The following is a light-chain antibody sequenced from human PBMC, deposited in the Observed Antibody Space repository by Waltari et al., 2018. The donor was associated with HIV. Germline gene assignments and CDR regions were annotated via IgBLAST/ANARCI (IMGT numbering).Light chain of an antibody. Sequence: QSALTQPASVSGSPGQSITISCSGTSTDIGGYNYVSWYQHHPSKAPKLIICEVTHRQSGVSNRVCASTDSNTAYLTSSGLQAEDEADYYCTSYTTISTRGFGGGTKLTVL. J-gene: IGLJ3*02. CDR2: EVT. CDR1: STDIGGYNY. CDR3: TSYTTISTRG. V-gene: IGLV2-14*01.